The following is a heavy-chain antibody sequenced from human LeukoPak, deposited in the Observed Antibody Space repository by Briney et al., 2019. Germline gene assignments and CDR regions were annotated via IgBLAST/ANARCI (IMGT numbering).Heavy chain of an antibody. CDR3: IPANRGPSPLSDY. D-gene: IGHD2/OR15-2a*01. CDR2: INPDGNDK. CDR1: GFTFSSHW. J-gene: IGHJ4*02. V-gene: IGHV3-7*01. Sequence: GGSLRLSCTVSGFTFSSHWMSWVRQAPGKGLEGVANINPDGNDKQYVDSVKGRFTISRDNAKNSLYLQMNSLRAEDTAVYYCIPANRGPSPLSDYWGQGTLVTVSS.